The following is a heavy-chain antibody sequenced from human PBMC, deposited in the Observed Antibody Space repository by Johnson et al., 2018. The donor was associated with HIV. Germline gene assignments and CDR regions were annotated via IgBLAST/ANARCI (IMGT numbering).Heavy chain of an antibody. CDR1: GFTFSSYG. D-gene: IGHD1-26*01. CDR3: ARERVGDAFDI. CDR2: MGYDGSNQ. V-gene: IGHV3-30*02. Sequence: QVQLVESGGGVVQPGGSLRLSCAASGFTFSSYGMHWVRQAPGKGLEWVAVMGYDGSNQYYSDSGKGRLTVSRDNSKNTLYLQMNSLRAEDTALYYCARERVGDAFDIWGQGTMVTVSS. J-gene: IGHJ3*02.